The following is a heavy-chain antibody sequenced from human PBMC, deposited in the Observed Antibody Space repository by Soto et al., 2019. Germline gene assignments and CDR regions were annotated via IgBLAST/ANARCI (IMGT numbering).Heavy chain of an antibody. V-gene: IGHV4-31*03. CDR3: ARGGLGYCSGGSCYSAELSRYYYGMDV. Sequence: QVQLQESGPGLVKPSQTLPLTCTVSGGSISSGGYYWSWIRQYPGKGLEWIGYIYYSGSNYYNPSLKSRVTISVDTSKNQFSLKLSSVTAADTAVYYCARGGLGYCSGGSCYSAELSRYYYGMDVWGQGTTVTVSS. CDR2: IYYSGSN. J-gene: IGHJ6*02. CDR1: GGSISSGGYY. D-gene: IGHD2-15*01.